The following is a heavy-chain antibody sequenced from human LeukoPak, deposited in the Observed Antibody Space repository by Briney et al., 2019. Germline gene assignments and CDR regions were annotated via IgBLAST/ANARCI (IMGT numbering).Heavy chain of an antibody. J-gene: IGHJ4*02. D-gene: IGHD3-22*01. CDR3: VRFRYYYDSSGYYYFDY. Sequence: PSETLSLTCTVSGGSISSSNWWSWVRQPPGKGLEWIGEIYHSGSTNYNPSLKSRVTISVDKSKNQFSLKLSSVTAADTAVYYCVRFRYYYDSSGYYYFDYWGQGTLVTVSS. CDR1: GGSISSSNW. V-gene: IGHV4-4*02. CDR2: IYHSGST.